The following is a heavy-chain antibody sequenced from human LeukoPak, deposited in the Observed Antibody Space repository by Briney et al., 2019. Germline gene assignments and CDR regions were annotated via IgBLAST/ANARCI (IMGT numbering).Heavy chain of an antibody. CDR2: IEKDGSNK. CDR3: AKDPPLDAYYFDY. J-gene: IGHJ4*02. Sequence: GGSLRLSCAASGFTFKTYGMHWVRQAPGKGLDWVAFIEKDGSNKYYADSVKGRFTVSRDNSKNRLYLQMNSLRAEDTAVYYCAKDPPLDAYYFDYWGQGTLVTVSS. CDR1: GFTFKTYG. V-gene: IGHV3-30*02. D-gene: IGHD1-1*01.